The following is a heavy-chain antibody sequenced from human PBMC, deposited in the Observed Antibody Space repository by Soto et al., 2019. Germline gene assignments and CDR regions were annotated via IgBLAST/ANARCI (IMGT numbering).Heavy chain of an antibody. V-gene: IGHV4-34*01. J-gene: IGHJ4*02. Sequence: SETLSLTCAVYGWSFSGYYWSWIRQPPGKGLEWIGEINHSGSTNYNPSLKSRVTISVDTSKNQFSLKLSSVTAADTAVYYCARGGYDSSGYSGMYYFDYWGQGTLVTVSS. CDR2: INHSGST. CDR1: GWSFSGYY. D-gene: IGHD3-22*01. CDR3: ARGGYDSSGYSGMYYFDY.